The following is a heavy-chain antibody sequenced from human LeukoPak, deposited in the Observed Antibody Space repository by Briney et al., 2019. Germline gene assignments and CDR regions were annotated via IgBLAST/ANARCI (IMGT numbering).Heavy chain of an antibody. J-gene: IGHJ4*02. D-gene: IGHD6-19*01. CDR3: ARGKPKQWLVHRHFDY. CDR1: GYTFTSYD. Sequence: ASVKVSCKASGYTFTSYDINWVRQATGQGLEWMGWMNPNSGNTGYAQKFQDRVTMTRNTSISTAYMELSSLRSEDTAVYYCARGKPKQWLVHRHFDYWGQGTLVTVSS. V-gene: IGHV1-8*01. CDR2: MNPNSGNT.